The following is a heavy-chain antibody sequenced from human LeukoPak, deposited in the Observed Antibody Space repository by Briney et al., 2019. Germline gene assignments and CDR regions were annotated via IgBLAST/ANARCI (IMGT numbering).Heavy chain of an antibody. CDR1: GFTFSSYG. Sequence: GGSLRLSCAASGFTFSSYGMHWVRQAPGKGLEWVSLIYSGGSTYYADSVKGRFTISRDNSKNTMFLQVNSLRDEDTAVYYCARVIEARHFDYWGQGTLVTVSS. V-gene: IGHV3-66*01. J-gene: IGHJ4*02. CDR2: IYSGGST. CDR3: ARVIEARHFDY. D-gene: IGHD6-6*01.